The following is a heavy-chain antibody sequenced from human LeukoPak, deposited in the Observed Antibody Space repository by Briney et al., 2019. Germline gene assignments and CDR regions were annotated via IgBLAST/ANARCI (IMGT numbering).Heavy chain of an antibody. CDR1: GFTFSGYS. Sequence: GGSLRLSCAASGFTFSGYSMSWIRQAPGKGLEWVSGIGDSGGGTYYADSVKGRFTISRDNSKNTLYLQMNSLRADDTAVYYCAKDTSIGRYCTNGVCAPFDYWGQGTLVTVSS. D-gene: IGHD2-8*01. CDR2: IGDSGGGT. J-gene: IGHJ4*02. CDR3: AKDTSIGRYCTNGVCAPFDY. V-gene: IGHV3-23*01.